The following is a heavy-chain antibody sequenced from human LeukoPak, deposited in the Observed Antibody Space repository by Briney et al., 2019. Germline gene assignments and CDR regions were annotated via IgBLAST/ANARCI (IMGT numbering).Heavy chain of an antibody. Sequence: GGSLRLSCSASGFTFSSNAMHWVRQAPGKGLEYVSAISSSGGSTSYADSVKDRFTISRDNSKNTVYLQVSSLRTEDTAVYYCVKDPTGAYGDRRSFDYWGQGTLVTVSS. CDR1: GFTFSSNA. CDR3: VKDPTGAYGDRRSFDY. CDR2: ISSSGGST. D-gene: IGHD4-17*01. J-gene: IGHJ4*02. V-gene: IGHV3-64D*06.